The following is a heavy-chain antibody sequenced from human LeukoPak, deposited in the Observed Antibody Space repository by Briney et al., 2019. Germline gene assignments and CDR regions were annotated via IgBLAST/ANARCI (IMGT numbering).Heavy chain of an antibody. CDR1: GGSISSSSYY. CDR3: AKDPRYSSGWYVDY. V-gene: IGHV4-39*02. J-gene: IGHJ4*02. Sequence: SETLSLTCTVSGGSISSSSYYWGWIRQPPGKGLEWIGSIYYSGSTYYNPSLRGRVTISVDTSKNQFSLKLSPVTAADTAVYYCAKDPRYSSGWYVDYWGQGTLVTVSS. CDR2: IYYSGST. D-gene: IGHD6-19*01.